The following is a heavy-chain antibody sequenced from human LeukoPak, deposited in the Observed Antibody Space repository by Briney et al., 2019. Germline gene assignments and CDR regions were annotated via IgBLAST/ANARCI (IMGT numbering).Heavy chain of an antibody. J-gene: IGHJ3*02. CDR1: GGSISSSNW. V-gene: IGHV4-4*02. CDR3: ARDLWFGELFSPDAFDI. D-gene: IGHD3-10*01. CDR2: IYHSGST. Sequence: PSETLSLTCAVSGGSISSSNWWSGVRPPPGKGLEWIGEIYHSGSTNYNPSLKSRVTISVDKSKNQFSLKLSSVTAADTAVYYCARDLWFGELFSPDAFDIWGQGTMVTVSS.